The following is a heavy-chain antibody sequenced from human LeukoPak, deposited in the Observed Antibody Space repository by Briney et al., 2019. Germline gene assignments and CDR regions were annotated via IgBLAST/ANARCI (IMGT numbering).Heavy chain of an antibody. J-gene: IGHJ6*02. Sequence: SETLSLTCAVYGGSFSGYYWSWIRQPPGKGLEWIGEINHSGGTNYNPSLKSRVTISVDTSKNQFSLKLSSVTAADTAVYYCARGQRGCSSTSCFPYYYYGMDVWGQGTTVTVSS. V-gene: IGHV4-34*01. CDR1: GGSFSGYY. CDR3: ARGQRGCSSTSCFPYYYYGMDV. CDR2: INHSGGT. D-gene: IGHD2-2*01.